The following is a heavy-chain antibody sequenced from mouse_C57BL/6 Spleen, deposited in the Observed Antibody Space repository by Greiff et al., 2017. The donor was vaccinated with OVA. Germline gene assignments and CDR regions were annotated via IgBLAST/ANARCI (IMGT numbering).Heavy chain of an antibody. CDR2: ISDGGSYT. D-gene: IGHD2-3*01. CDR1: GFTFSSYA. V-gene: IGHV5-4*01. Sequence: EVQLVESGGGLVKPGGSLKLSCAASGFTFSSYAMSWVRQTPEKRLEWVATISDGGSYTYYPDNVQGRFTISRDNAKNNLYLQMSHLKSEDTAMYYCARERWLLRYFDVWGTGTTVTVSS. J-gene: IGHJ1*03. CDR3: ARERWLLRYFDV.